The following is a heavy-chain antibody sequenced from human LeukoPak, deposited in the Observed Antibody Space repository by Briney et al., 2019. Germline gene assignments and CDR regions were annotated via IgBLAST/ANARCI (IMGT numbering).Heavy chain of an antibody. J-gene: IGHJ4*02. CDR2: ISSSSSTI. CDR1: GFTFSSYS. CDR3: ARGHQVAARSVDY. D-gene: IGHD6-6*01. Sequence: GGSLRLSCAASGFTFSSYSMNWVRQAPGKGLEWVSYISSSSSTIYYADSVKGRFTISRDNAKNSLYLQMNSLRAEDTAVYYCARGHQVAARSVDYWGQGTLVTVSS. V-gene: IGHV3-48*01.